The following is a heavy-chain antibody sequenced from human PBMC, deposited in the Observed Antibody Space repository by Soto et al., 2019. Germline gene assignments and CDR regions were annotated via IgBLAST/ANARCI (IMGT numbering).Heavy chain of an antibody. CDR2: IDPSDSYT. CDR3: ARLRGVYSSWFDP. D-gene: IGHD3-10*01. Sequence: GESLKISCQGSGYSFTSYWISWVRQMPGKGLEWMGRIDPSDSYTNYSPSFQGHVTISADKSISTAYLQWSSLKASDTAMYYCARLRGVYSSWFDPWGQGTLVTVSS. V-gene: IGHV5-10-1*01. J-gene: IGHJ5*02. CDR1: GYSFTSYW.